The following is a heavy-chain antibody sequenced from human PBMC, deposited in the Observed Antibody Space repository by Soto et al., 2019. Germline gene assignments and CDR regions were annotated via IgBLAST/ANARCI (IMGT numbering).Heavy chain of an antibody. CDR2: ISGSGGST. V-gene: IGHV3-23*01. CDR3: AKRGEDYYGSGSYSSRWYYYYYMDV. D-gene: IGHD3-10*01. Sequence: GGSLRLSCAASGFTFSSYAMSWVRQAPGKGLEWVSAISGSGGSTYYADSVKGRFTISRDNSKNTLYLQMNSLRAEDTAVYYCAKRGEDYYGSGSYSSRWYYYYYMDVWGKGTTVTVSS. J-gene: IGHJ6*03. CDR1: GFTFSSYA.